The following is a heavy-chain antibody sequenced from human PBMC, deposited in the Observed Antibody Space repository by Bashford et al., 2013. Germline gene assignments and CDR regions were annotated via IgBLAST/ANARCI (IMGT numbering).Heavy chain of an antibody. J-gene: IGHJ6*02. CDR2: IIPIFGTA. CDR3: ARVQSYYYYYGMDV. Sequence: WVRQAPGQGLEWMGGIIPIFGTANYAQKFQGRVTITADESTSTAYMELSSLRSEDTAVYYCARVQSYYYYYGMDVWGQGTTVTVSS. V-gene: IGHV1-69*01.